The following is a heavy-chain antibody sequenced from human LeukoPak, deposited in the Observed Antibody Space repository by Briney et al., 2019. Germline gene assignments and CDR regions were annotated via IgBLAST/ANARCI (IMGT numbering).Heavy chain of an antibody. CDR2: INPSGGST. D-gene: IGHD3-22*01. CDR1: GYTFTNYY. Sequence: WASVKVSCMAAGYTFTNYYIHWVRQAPGQGLEWMGIINPSGGSTTYAQKFQGRVTMTRDTSTSTVYMELSSLRSEDTAVYYCARDRNPFMIVGEGFFDYWGQGTLVTVSS. V-gene: IGHV1-46*01. CDR3: ARDRNPFMIVGEGFFDY. J-gene: IGHJ4*02.